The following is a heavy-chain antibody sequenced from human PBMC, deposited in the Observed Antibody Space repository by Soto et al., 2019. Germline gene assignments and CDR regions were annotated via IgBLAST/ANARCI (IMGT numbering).Heavy chain of an antibody. CDR1: GFTFSSYG. Sequence: ESGGGVVQPGRSLRLSCAASGFTFSSYGMHWVRQAPGKGLEWVAVISYDGRNKYYADSVKGRFTISRDNSKNTLYLQMNSLRAEDTAVYYCAKDSLQLGGLFDYWGQGTLVTVSS. D-gene: IGHD6-6*01. CDR3: AKDSLQLGGLFDY. CDR2: ISYDGRNK. V-gene: IGHV3-30*18. J-gene: IGHJ4*02.